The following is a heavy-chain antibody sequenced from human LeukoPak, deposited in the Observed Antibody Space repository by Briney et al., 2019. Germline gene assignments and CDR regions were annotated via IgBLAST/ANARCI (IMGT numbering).Heavy chain of an antibody. CDR2: IYSGGST. CDR1: GFTVSSNY. CDR3: ARALEWLLLDY. V-gene: IGHV3-53*01. D-gene: IGHD3-3*01. J-gene: IGHJ4*02. Sequence: GSLRLSCAASGFTVSSNYMSWVRQAPGKGLEWVTVIYSGGSTYYADSVKGRFTISRDNSKNTLYLQMNSLRAEDTAVYYCARALEWLLLDYWGQGTLVTVSS.